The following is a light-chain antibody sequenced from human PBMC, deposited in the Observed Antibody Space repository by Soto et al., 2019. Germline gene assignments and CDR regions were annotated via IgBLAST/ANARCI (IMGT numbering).Light chain of an antibody. J-gene: IGKJ1*01. V-gene: IGKV3-15*01. Sequence: ETVMTQSPVTLSVSPGERATLSCRASQSVSSNLAWYQQKPGQAPRLLIYGASTRATGIPASFSGSGSGTEFTLTISSLQSEDFALYYCQQYNNWPRTFGQGTKVEIK. CDR3: QQYNNWPRT. CDR2: GAS. CDR1: QSVSSN.